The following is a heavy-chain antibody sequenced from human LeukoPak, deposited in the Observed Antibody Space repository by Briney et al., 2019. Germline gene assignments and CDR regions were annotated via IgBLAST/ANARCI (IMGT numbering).Heavy chain of an antibody. Sequence: ASVKVPCKGSGYTFTSYDINWVRQATGQGLEWMGWMNPNSGNTGYAQKFQGRVTMTRNTSISTAYMELSSLRSEDTAVYYCAYIAAAGNTLFATDYWGQGTLVTVSS. V-gene: IGHV1-8*01. CDR2: MNPNSGNT. CDR3: AYIAAAGNTLFATDY. D-gene: IGHD6-13*01. J-gene: IGHJ4*02. CDR1: GYTFTSYD.